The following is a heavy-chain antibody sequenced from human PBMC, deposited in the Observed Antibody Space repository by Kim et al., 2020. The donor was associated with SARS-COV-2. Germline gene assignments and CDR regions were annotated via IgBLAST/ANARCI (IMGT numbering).Heavy chain of an antibody. V-gene: IGHV3-23*01. CDR3: AKDKTSGSYGNAFDI. Sequence: GGSLRLSCAASGFTFSSYAMSWVRQAPGKGLEWVSAISGSGGSTYYADSVKGRFTISRDNSKNTLYLQMNSLRAEATAVYYCAKDKTSGSYGNAFDIWGQGTMVTVSS. CDR2: ISGSGGST. J-gene: IGHJ3*02. D-gene: IGHD1-26*01. CDR1: GFTFSSYA.